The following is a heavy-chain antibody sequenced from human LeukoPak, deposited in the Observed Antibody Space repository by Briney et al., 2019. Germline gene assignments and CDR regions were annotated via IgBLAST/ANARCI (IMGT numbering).Heavy chain of an antibody. J-gene: IGHJ4*02. D-gene: IGHD6-19*01. CDR3: ARDASGWSRDY. CDR2: INKYSHDL. Sequence: SGGSLRLSCAGSGFIFSGYSMSGARQAPGKGLQWVSLINKYSHDLRHPDPEKGRFTISRDNAKNSLYLQMDSLRVEDTAVYYCARDASGWSRDYWGQGTLVTVS. V-gene: IGHV3-21*01. CDR1: GFIFSGYS.